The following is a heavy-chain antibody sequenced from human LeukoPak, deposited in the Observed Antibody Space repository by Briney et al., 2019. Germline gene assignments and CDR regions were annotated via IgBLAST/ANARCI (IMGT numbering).Heavy chain of an antibody. CDR1: GYTFTGYY. CDR3: ARVFSKSGYYYFDY. Sequence: ASVKVSYKASGYTFTGYYIHWVRQAPGQGLEWMGRINPNSGGTNYAQRFQGRVTMTRDTSIGTAYMELSSLTSDDTAVFYYARVFSKSGYYYFDYWGQGTLVIVSS. CDR2: INPNSGGT. J-gene: IGHJ4*02. V-gene: IGHV1-2*06. D-gene: IGHD5-18*01.